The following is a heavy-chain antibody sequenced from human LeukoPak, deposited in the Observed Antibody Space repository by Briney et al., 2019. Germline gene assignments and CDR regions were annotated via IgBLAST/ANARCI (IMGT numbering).Heavy chain of an antibody. CDR1: GGTFSSYA. Sequence: ASVKVSCKASGGTFSSYAISWVRQAPGQGLEWMGGIIPIFGTANYAQKFQGRVTITTDESTSTAYMELSSLRSEDTAVYYCELGATPGVGAAFDIWGQGTMVTVSS. CDR3: ELGATPGVGAAFDI. J-gene: IGHJ3*02. CDR2: IIPIFGTA. D-gene: IGHD1-26*01. V-gene: IGHV1-69*05.